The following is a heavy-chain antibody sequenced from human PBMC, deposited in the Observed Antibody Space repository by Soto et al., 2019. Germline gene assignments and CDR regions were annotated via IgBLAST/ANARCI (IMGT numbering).Heavy chain of an antibody. Sequence: SVKVSCKASGGTFSSYAISWVRQAPGQGLEWMGGIIPIFGTANYAQKFQGRVTITADESTSTAYMELSSLRSEDTAVYYCASYYDSSGYYPATTYFQHWGQGTLVTVSS. CDR1: GGTFSSYA. D-gene: IGHD3-22*01. CDR2: IIPIFGTA. J-gene: IGHJ1*01. CDR3: ASYYDSSGYYPATTYFQH. V-gene: IGHV1-69*13.